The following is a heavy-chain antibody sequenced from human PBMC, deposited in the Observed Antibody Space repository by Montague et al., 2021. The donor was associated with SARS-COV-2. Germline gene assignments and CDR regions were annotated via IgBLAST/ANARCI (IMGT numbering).Heavy chain of an antibody. V-gene: IGHV4-61*02. CDR3: ARDRPRSYYYDSGTYTWGGYGRDV. CDR1: GGSISSSSYY. J-gene: IGHJ6*02. CDR2: IYASGNT. Sequence: TLSLTCTVSGGSISSSSYYWSWIRQPAGKGLEWIGRIYASGNTNYNPSLKSRVTMSVDTSKDQFSLKLSSVTAADTAVYYCARDRPRSYYYDSGTYTWGGYGRDVWGQGTTVAVSS. D-gene: IGHD3-10*01.